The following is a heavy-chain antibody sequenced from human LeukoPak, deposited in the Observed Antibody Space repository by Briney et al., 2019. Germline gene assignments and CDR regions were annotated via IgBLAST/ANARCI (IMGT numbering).Heavy chain of an antibody. D-gene: IGHD6-19*01. CDR1: GFTFSKYS. Sequence: GGSLRLSCAASGFTFSKYSMLWVRQAPGKGLESVSRINTDGTVTTYADSVKGRFTVSRDNANNTMFLQMNSVRDEDTAVYYCATRQWLAPPPDSWGQGTPVTVSS. CDR2: INTDGTVT. V-gene: IGHV3-74*01. J-gene: IGHJ4*02. CDR3: ATRQWLAPPPDS.